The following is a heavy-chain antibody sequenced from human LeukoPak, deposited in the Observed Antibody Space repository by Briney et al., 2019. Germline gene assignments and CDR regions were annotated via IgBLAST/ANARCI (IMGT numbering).Heavy chain of an antibody. CDR2: VFASGST. J-gene: IGHJ3*02. D-gene: IGHD1-26*01. V-gene: IGHV4-4*09. CDR1: GGSISPYY. CDR3: ATARVGATEDDAFDI. Sequence: SETLSLTCTVSGGSISPYYWSWIRQPPGRGLEWIGNVFASGSTNYKPSLKSRVTISVDTPMHQLSLKLSSVTAADTAVYYCATARVGATEDDAFDIWGQGTMVTVSS.